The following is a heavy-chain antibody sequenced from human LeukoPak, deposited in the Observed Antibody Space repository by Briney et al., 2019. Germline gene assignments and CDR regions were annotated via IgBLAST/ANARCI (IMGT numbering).Heavy chain of an antibody. V-gene: IGHV4-31*03. Sequence: SQTLSLTGTVSGGSISSGGYYWSWLRQHPGKGLECIGYIYYSGSTYYNPSLKSRVTISVDTSKNQFSLKLSSVTAADTAVYYCARNVVVPAATGAFDIWGQGTMVTVSS. CDR1: GGSISSGGYY. CDR3: ARNVVVPAATGAFDI. CDR2: IYYSGST. D-gene: IGHD2-2*01. J-gene: IGHJ3*02.